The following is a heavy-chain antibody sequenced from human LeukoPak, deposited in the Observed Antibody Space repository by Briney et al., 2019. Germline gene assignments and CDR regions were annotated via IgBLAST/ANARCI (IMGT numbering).Heavy chain of an antibody. D-gene: IGHD5-24*01. CDR3: ARGGRWLQLLEY. J-gene: IGHJ4*02. V-gene: IGHV4-34*01. Sequence: SETLSLTCAVYGGSFSGYYWSWIRQPPGKGLEWIGEINHSGSTNYNPSLKSRVTISVDTSKNQFSLKLSSVTAADTAVYYCARGGRWLQLLEYWGQGALVTVSS. CDR2: INHSGST. CDR1: GGSFSGYY.